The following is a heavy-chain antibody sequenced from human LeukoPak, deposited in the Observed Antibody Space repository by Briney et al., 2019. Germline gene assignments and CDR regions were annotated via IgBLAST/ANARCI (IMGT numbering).Heavy chain of an antibody. CDR3: ARGGGLLHPFDY. D-gene: IGHD3-10*01. CDR2: ISRSSSYI. V-gene: IGHV3-21*01. J-gene: IGHJ4*02. Sequence: NSGGALRLSCAASGLTFSSYPMHWVRHAPGKGREWVSSISRSSSYIYYADSVKGRFTISRDNAKNSLYLQMNSLRPEDTAVYYCARGGGLLHPFDYWGQGTLVTVSS. CDR1: GLTFSSYP.